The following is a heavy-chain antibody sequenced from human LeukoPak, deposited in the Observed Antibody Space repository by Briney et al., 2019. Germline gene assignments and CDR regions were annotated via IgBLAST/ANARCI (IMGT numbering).Heavy chain of an antibody. V-gene: IGHV3-33*01. Sequence: PGGSLRLSCAAPGFTFSSYGMPWVRQAPGKGLDWVAVIWYDGINKYYADSVKGRFTISRDNSKNPLYLQMNSLRAEDTAVYYCARDYYGSGSYYTPLDYWGQGTLVTVSS. CDR3: ARDYYGSGSYYTPLDY. CDR1: GFTFSSYG. J-gene: IGHJ4*02. D-gene: IGHD3-10*01. CDR2: IWYDGINK.